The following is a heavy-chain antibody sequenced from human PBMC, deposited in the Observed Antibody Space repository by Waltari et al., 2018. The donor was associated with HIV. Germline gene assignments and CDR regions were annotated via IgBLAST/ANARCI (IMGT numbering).Heavy chain of an antibody. D-gene: IGHD2-15*01. J-gene: IGHJ6*02. CDR3: AKDLQVVVAAKWGGHYYYGMDV. Sequence: EVQLLESGGGLVQPGGSLRLSCAASGFTFSSYAMSWVRQAPGKGLEWVSAISGSGGSTYYADSVKGRFTISRDNSKNTLYLQMNSLRAEDTAVYYCAKDLQVVVAAKWGGHYYYGMDVWGQGTTVTVSS. V-gene: IGHV3-23*01. CDR1: GFTFSSYA. CDR2: ISGSGGST.